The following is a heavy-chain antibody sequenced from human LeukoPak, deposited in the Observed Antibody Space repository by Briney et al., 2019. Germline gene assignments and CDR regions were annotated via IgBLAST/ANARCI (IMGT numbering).Heavy chain of an antibody. CDR2: MYYSGST. Sequence: PSETLSLTCTGSGGSISSYYWSWIRQPPGKGLEWVGYMYYSGSTNYNPSLKSRVTISVDTSKNQFSPWLSSVTAADTAVYYCARLETYDSTLDYWGQGTLVTVSS. V-gene: IGHV4-59*08. CDR1: GGSISSYY. D-gene: IGHD3-22*01. J-gene: IGHJ4*02. CDR3: ARLETYDSTLDY.